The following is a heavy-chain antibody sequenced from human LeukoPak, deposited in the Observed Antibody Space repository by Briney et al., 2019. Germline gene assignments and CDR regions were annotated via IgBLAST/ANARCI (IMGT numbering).Heavy chain of an antibody. Sequence: GGSLRLSCEASGFTFSTYGIHWFRRAPGKGLQGVAFLRFDGGNKYYADSVKGRFTISRDNSKNTLSLQMNSLSAEDTAVYYCAKEGREFGVVIHYYYYMDVWGKGTTVTVSS. CDR3: AKEGREFGVVIHYYYYMDV. D-gene: IGHD3-3*01. V-gene: IGHV3-30*02. CDR2: LRFDGGNK. J-gene: IGHJ6*03. CDR1: GFTFSTYG.